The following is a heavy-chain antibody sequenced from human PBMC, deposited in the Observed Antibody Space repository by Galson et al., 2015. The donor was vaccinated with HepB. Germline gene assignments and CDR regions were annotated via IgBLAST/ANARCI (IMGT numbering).Heavy chain of an antibody. CDR2: MYYSGST. J-gene: IGHJ5*01. CDR1: GGSISSSSYY. D-gene: IGHD3-9*01. Sequence: SETLSLTCTVSGGSISSSSYYWGWIRQPPGKGLEWIGSMYYSGSTYYNPSLKSRVTISVDTSKNQFSLKLRSVTAADTAVYHCAKHKRRSGFPSWFDSWGQGTLVTVSS. CDR3: AKHKRRSGFPSWFDS. V-gene: IGHV4-39*01.